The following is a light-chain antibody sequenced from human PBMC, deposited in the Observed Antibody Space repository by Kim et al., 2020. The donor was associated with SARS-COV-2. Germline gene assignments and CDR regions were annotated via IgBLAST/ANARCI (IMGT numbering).Light chain of an antibody. J-gene: IGKJ1*01. CDR3: QQYGYSPWT. Sequence: SPGLGAPLSCSASQSVRVSILAAYQHQPVRPPLLLLYGASTRATGIPDRFSGSGSGTDFTLTISRLEPEDFAMYYCQQYGYSPWTFGQGTKVDIK. CDR2: GAS. CDR1: QSVRVSI. V-gene: IGKV3-20*01.